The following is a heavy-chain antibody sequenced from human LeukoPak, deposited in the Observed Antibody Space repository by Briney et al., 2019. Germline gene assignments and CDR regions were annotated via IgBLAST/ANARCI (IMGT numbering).Heavy chain of an antibody. CDR3: ARDLGATPSGY. Sequence: GGSLRLSCAASGFTFSTYSMNWDRQAPGKGLEWVSCISRTSSYINYADSVKGRFTISRDSAKNSLFLQMNSLRAEDTAVYYCARDLGATPSGYWGQGTLVTVSS. CDR2: ISRTSSYI. D-gene: IGHD1-26*01. J-gene: IGHJ4*02. CDR1: GFTFSTYS. V-gene: IGHV3-21*01.